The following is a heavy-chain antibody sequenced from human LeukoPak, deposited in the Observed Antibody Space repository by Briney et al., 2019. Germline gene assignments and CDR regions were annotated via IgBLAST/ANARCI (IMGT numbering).Heavy chain of an antibody. CDR3: ARDLRVTIFGVVRDAFDI. CDR2: IYHSGST. J-gene: IGHJ3*02. V-gene: IGHV4-4*02. Sequence: SGTLSLTCAVSGGSISSSNWWSWVRPPPGKGLEWIGEIYHSGSTNYNPSLKSRVTISVDKSKNQFSLKLSSVTAADTAVYYCARDLRVTIFGVVRDAFDIWGQGTMVTVSS. CDR1: GGSISSSNW. D-gene: IGHD3-3*01.